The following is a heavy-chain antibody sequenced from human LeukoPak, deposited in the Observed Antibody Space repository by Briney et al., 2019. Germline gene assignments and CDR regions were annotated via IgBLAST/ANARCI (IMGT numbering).Heavy chain of an antibody. CDR1: GGSISSYY. CDR3: ARPEMGYAFDL. D-gene: IGHD5-24*01. J-gene: IGHJ3*01. Sequence: SETLSLTCTVSGGSISSYYWSWIRQPPGKGLEWIGYIYYSGSTNYNPSLKSRVTISVDTSKNQFSLKLSSVTAADTAVYYCARPEMGYAFDLWGQGTMVTVSS. CDR2: IYYSGST. V-gene: IGHV4-59*08.